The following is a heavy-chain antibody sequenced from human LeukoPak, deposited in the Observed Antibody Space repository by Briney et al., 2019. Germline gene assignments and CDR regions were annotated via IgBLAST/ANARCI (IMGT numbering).Heavy chain of an antibody. Sequence: PSETLSLTCTVSGGSISSYYWSWIRQPAGKGLEWIGRIYTSGSTNYNPSLKSRVTMSVDTSKNQFSLKLSSVTAADTAVYYCARGRSYTAMVYYFDYWGQGTLVTVSS. V-gene: IGHV4-4*07. J-gene: IGHJ4*02. CDR3: ARGRSYTAMVYYFDY. D-gene: IGHD5-18*01. CDR1: GGSISSYY. CDR2: IYTSGST.